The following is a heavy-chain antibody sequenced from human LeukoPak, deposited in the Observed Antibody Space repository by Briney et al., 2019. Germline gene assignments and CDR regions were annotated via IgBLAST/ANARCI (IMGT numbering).Heavy chain of an antibody. CDR2: IYYSGST. D-gene: IGHD6-13*01. Sequence: PSETLSLTCTVSGGSISSSSYYWGWIRQPPGKGLEWIGSIYYSGSTYYNPSLKSRVTISVDMSKNQFSLKLSSVTAADTAVYYCARYRRIAAAGTFGYWGQGTLVTVSS. CDR3: ARYRRIAAAGTFGY. J-gene: IGHJ4*02. V-gene: IGHV4-39*01. CDR1: GGSISSSSYY.